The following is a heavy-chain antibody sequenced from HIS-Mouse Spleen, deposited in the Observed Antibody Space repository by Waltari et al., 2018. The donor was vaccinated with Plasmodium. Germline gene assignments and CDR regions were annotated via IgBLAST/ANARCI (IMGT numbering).Heavy chain of an antibody. CDR2: IYSGGST. CDR3: ARGMKSSSSAFDI. J-gene: IGHJ3*02. CDR1: GFTVSSNY. Sequence: EVQLVESGGGLIQPGGSLRLSCAASGFTVSSNYMSWVRQAPGTGLALVYVIYSGGSTYYADTVKGRCTISRDNSKNTLYLQMNSLRAEDTAVYYCARGMKSSSSAFDIWGQGTMVTVSS. D-gene: IGHD6-6*01. V-gene: IGHV3-53*01.